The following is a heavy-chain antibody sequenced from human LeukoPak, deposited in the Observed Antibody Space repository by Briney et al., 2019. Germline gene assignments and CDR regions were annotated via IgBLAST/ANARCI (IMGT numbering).Heavy chain of an antibody. CDR1: GFTFSDYW. CDR2: IKQDGGEK. V-gene: IGHV3-7*01. J-gene: IGHJ4*02. Sequence: PGGSLRLSCAVSGFTFSDYWMSWVRQAPGKGLEWVADIKQDGGEKNYVDSVQGRFTISRDNAKNTLYLQMNSLRAEDTAAYYCARAGYTYGTLYFWRQGTLVTVSS. CDR3: ARAGYTYGTLYF. D-gene: IGHD5-18*01.